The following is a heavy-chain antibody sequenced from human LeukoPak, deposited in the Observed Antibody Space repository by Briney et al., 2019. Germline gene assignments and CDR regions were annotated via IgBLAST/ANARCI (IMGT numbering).Heavy chain of an antibody. Sequence: GGSLRLSCAASGFTFSSYAMSWVRQAPGKGLEWVSAISGSGGGTYYADSVKGRFTISRDNSKNTLYLQMNSLRAEDTAVYYCAKDYYVGLLHVYYFDYWGQGTLVTVSS. CDR1: GFTFSSYA. D-gene: IGHD3-10*02. J-gene: IGHJ4*02. CDR2: ISGSGGGT. V-gene: IGHV3-23*01. CDR3: AKDYYVGLLHVYYFDY.